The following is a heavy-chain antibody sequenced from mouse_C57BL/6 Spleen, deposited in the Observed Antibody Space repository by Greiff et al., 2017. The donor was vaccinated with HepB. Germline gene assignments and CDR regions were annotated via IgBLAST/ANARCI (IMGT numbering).Heavy chain of an antibody. D-gene: IGHD2-3*01. Sequence: VQLQQSGPELVKPGASVKISCKASGYAFSSSWMNWVKQRPGKGLEWIGRIYPGDGDTNYNGKFKGKATLTADKSSSTAYMQLSSLTSEDSAVYFCARENIYDCYYVSAYWGQGTLVTVSA. CDR3: ARENIYDCYYVSAY. J-gene: IGHJ3*01. V-gene: IGHV1-82*01. CDR1: GYAFSSSW. CDR2: IYPGDGDT.